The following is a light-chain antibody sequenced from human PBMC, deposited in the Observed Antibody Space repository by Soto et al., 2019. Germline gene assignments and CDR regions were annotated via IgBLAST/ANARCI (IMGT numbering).Light chain of an antibody. V-gene: IGKV3-11*01. CDR2: DAS. CDR3: QQRSNWPPIT. CDR1: QSVSSY. Sequence: EIVLTQSPATLSLSPVERATLSCRASQSVSSYLAWYQQKPGQAPRLLIYDASNRATGIPARFSGSGSGTDFTLTISSLEPEDFAVYYCQQRSNWPPITFGQGTRREIK. J-gene: IGKJ5*01.